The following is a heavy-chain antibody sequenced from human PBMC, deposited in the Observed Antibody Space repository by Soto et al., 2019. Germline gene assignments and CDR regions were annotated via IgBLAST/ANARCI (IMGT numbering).Heavy chain of an antibody. J-gene: IGHJ4*02. CDR2: ISYDGSNK. V-gene: IGHV3-30*18. CDR3: AKLVGATSYFDY. CDR1: GFTFSSYG. Sequence: LRLSCAASGFTFSSYGMHWVRQAPGKGLVWVAVISYDGSNKYYADSVKGRFTISRDNSKNTLYLQMNSLRAEDTAVYYCAKLVGATSYFDYWGQGTLVTVSS. D-gene: IGHD1-26*01.